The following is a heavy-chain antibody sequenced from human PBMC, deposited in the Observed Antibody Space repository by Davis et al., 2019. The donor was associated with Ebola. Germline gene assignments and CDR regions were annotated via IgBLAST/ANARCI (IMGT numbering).Heavy chain of an antibody. D-gene: IGHD6-13*01. V-gene: IGHV1-46*01. CDR1: GYTFTSYY. J-gene: IGHJ4*02. CDR2: INPSGGST. Sequence: AASVKVSCKASGYTFTSYYMHWVRQAPGQGLEWMGIINPSGGSTRYAQKFQGRVTMTRDTSMNTVYMELSSLRSEDTAVYYCARAPYSGSCSDFWGQGTLVTVSS. CDR3: ARAPYSGSCSDF.